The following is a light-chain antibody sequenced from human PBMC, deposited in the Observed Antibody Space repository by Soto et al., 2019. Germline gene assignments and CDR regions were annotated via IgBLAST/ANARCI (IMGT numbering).Light chain of an antibody. CDR1: QGVTRW. V-gene: IGKV1-12*01. CDR2: TAS. Sequence: DIQLTQSPSSVSASIGYRVTMTCRASQGVTRWLAWYQQKPGRAPKLLIYTASSLQTGVPSRFSASGFGTDFTLTISSLQPEDFATYYCQQANTFPLTFGGGTKVDIK. J-gene: IGKJ4*01. CDR3: QQANTFPLT.